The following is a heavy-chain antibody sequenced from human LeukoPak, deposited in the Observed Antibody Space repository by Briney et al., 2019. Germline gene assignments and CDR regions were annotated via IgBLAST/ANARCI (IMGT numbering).Heavy chain of an antibody. J-gene: IGHJ4*02. Sequence: GGFLRLSCAASGFTFSSYSMNWVRQAPGKGLEWVSYITSSSSIIYYGDSVKGRFTVSRDNAENSLYLQMNSLRAEDTAVYYCACGVRWVDYWGQGTLVTVSS. CDR1: GFTFSSYS. V-gene: IGHV3-48*01. CDR2: ITSSSSII. CDR3: ACGVRWVDY. D-gene: IGHD3-3*01.